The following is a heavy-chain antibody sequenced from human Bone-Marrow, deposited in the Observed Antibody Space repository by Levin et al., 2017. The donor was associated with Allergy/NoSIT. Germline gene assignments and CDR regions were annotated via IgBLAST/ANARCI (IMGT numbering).Heavy chain of an antibody. J-gene: IGHJ4*02. CDR2: ISYDGSNK. CDR1: GFTFSSYG. Sequence: PGGSLRLSCAASGFTFSSYGMHWVRQAPGKGLEWVAVISYDGSNKYYADSVKGRFTISRDNSKNTLYLQMNSLRAEDTAVYYCAKDQLYDFWSGYRHQTIDYWGQGTLVTVSS. D-gene: IGHD3-3*01. V-gene: IGHV3-30*18. CDR3: AKDQLYDFWSGYRHQTIDY.